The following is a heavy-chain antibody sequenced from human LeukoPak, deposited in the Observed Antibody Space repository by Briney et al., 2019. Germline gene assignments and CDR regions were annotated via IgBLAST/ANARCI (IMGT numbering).Heavy chain of an antibody. D-gene: IGHD3-10*01. Sequence: SETLSLSCAVYGGSFSGYYWNWIRQPTGKGLEWIGEINPSGSTNYNPSLKSRVAISVDTSKNQFSLKLSSVTAADTAVYYCARGPRGSGSYYKYWSQGSLVTVSS. CDR2: INPSGST. J-gene: IGHJ4*02. V-gene: IGHV4-34*01. CDR3: ARGPRGSGSYYKY. CDR1: GGSFSGYY.